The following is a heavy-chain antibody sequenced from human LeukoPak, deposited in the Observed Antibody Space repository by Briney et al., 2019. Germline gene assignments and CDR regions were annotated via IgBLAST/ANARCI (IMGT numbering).Heavy chain of an antibody. D-gene: IGHD6-19*01. CDR1: GYTFTSYD. V-gene: IGHV1-8*01. CDR3: ARARGSGWLYNWFDP. CDR2: VNPNSGNT. J-gene: IGHJ5*02. Sequence: ASVKVSCKTSGYTFTSYDLNWVRQATGQGLEWMGWVNPNSGNTGYAQKFQGRVTMTRDTSTSTVYMELSSLRSEDTAVYYCARARGSGWLYNWFDPWGQGTLVTVSS.